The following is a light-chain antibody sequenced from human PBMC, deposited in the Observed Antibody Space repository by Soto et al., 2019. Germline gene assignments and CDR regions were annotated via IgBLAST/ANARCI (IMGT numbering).Light chain of an antibody. CDR2: DAS. CDR1: QDITSY. J-gene: IGKJ3*01. V-gene: IGKV1-33*01. CDR3: QHCDYLPI. Sequence: DIQMTQSPSSLSASVGDRVTITCQASQDITSYLNWYQHKPGKAPKLLIYDASILEAGVPPRFSGSGSGTDFTLTSSSLQPEDVETYYCQHCDYLPIFGPGTTVDFK.